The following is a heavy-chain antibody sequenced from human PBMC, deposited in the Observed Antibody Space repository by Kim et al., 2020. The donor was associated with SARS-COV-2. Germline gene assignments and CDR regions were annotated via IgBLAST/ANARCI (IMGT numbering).Heavy chain of an antibody. D-gene: IGHD5-18*01. CDR1: GGSISSDDYY. V-gene: IGHV4-30-4*01. CDR3: ARERDGYSYASY. J-gene: IGHJ4*02. CDR2: IFHSGST. Sequence: SETLSLTCTVSGGSISSDDYYWSWIRQPPGKGLEWIGYIFHSGSTYYTPSLQSRVTISIDTSKNQFSLRLTSVTAADTAVYYCARERDGYSYASYWGQGT.